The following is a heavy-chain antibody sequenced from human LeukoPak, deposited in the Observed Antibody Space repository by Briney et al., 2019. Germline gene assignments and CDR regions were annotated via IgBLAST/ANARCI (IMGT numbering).Heavy chain of an antibody. CDR3: ARVGDYSSSWYDLLYFDS. CDR1: GGSINTPNYY. D-gene: IGHD6-13*01. Sequence: SETLSLTCTVSGGSINTPNYYWGWIRQTPGKGLEWIGNIFYSGGTYYNPSLESRVTISVDTSKNQFFLKFNSVTAADTAVYYCARVGDYSSSWYDLLYFDSWGPGTLVTVSS. CDR2: IFYSGGT. V-gene: IGHV4-39*07. J-gene: IGHJ4*02.